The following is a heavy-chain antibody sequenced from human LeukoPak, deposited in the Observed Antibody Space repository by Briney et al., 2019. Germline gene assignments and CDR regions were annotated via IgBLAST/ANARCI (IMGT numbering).Heavy chain of an antibody. CDR3: ARDTMKIAAAGSDY. CDR1: GYTVTSYA. CDR2: INAGNGNT. J-gene: IGHJ4*02. Sequence: ASVKVSCKASGYTVTSYAMHWVRQAPGQRLEWMGWINAGNGNTKYSQKFQGRVTITRDTSASTAYMELSSLRSEDTAVYYCARDTMKIAAAGSDYWGQGTLVTVSS. V-gene: IGHV1-3*01. D-gene: IGHD6-13*01.